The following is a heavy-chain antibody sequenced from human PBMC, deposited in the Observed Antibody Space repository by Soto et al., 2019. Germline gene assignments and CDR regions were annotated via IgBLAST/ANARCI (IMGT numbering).Heavy chain of an antibody. CDR2: MSGTGGST. D-gene: IGHD6-19*01. CDR3: AKAGFSSGWSPSYFDY. J-gene: IGHJ4*02. CDR1: GFTFSSYA. V-gene: IGHV3-23*01. Sequence: EVQLLESGGGLVQSGRSLRLSCAASGFTFSSYAMNWVRQAPGKGLEWVSAMSGTGGSTYYADSVKGRFTISRDNSKNTLYLQMTSLRVEDTAVFYCAKAGFSSGWSPSYFDYWGQGTLVTVSS.